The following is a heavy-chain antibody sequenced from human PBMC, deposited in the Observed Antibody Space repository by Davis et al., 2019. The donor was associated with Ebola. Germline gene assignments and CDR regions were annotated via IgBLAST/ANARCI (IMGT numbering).Heavy chain of an antibody. CDR1: GDSISSYY. D-gene: IGHD2-21*01. Sequence: MPSETLSLTCTVSGDSISSYYWSWIRQPPGKGLEWIGYIYYIGNTNYSPSLKSRVTISVDTSKNQFSLKLSSVTAADTAVYYCARGRLLFGYWGQGTLVTVSS. CDR2: IYYIGNT. V-gene: IGHV4-59*08. J-gene: IGHJ4*02. CDR3: ARGRLLFGY.